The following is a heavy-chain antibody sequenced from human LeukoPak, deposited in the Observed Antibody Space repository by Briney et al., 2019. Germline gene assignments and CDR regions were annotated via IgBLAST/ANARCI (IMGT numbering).Heavy chain of an antibody. CDR3: AKGGSIGPTYYFDY. D-gene: IGHD3-16*01. CDR1: GFTFSSYG. Sequence: GGSLRLSCAASGFTFSSYGLTWVRQAPGRGLEWVSGISGSGGSTYYADSVKGRFTISRDNSKNTLYLQMNSLRAEDTAVYYCAKGGSIGPTYYFDYWGQGTLVTVSS. J-gene: IGHJ4*02. V-gene: IGHV3-23*01. CDR2: ISGSGGST.